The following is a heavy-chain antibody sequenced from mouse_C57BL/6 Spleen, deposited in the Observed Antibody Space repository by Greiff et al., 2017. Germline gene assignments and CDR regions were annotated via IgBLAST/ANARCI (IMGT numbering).Heavy chain of an antibody. Sequence: EVQLQESGGGLVKPGGSLKLSCAASGFTFSSYAMSWVRQTPEKRLEWVATISDGGSYTYYPDNVKGRFTISRDKAKNNLYLQMSQLKSEDTAMYYCAREVSSYYFDYWGQGTTLTVSS. CDR1: GFTFSSYA. V-gene: IGHV5-4*01. CDR3: AREVSSYYFDY. CDR2: ISDGGSYT. D-gene: IGHD1-1*01. J-gene: IGHJ2*01.